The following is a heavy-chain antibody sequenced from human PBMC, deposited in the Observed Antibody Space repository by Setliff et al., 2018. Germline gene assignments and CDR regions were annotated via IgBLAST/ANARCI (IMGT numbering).Heavy chain of an antibody. CDR1: GFTFNDHY. D-gene: IGHD2-21*02. V-gene: IGHV3-72*01. J-gene: IGHJ4*02. CDR3: ARVAPYCGRDCFSDFLDY. Sequence: GESLRLSCSASGFTFNDHYMDWVRQAPGKGLEWVARIKKKDERYGTEYAASVTGRFTISRDDSKNSLYLQMNSLKTDDTAVYYCARVAPYCGRDCFSDFLDYWGQGALVTVSS. CDR2: IKKKDERYGT.